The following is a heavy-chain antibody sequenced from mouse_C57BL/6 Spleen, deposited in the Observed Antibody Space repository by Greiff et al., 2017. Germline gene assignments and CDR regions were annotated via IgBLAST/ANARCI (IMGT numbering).Heavy chain of an antibody. CDR1: GYTFTSYW. CDR3: ARLGPGAY. V-gene: IGHV1-59*01. CDR2: IDPSDSYT. J-gene: IGHJ3*01. Sequence: VQLKQPGAELVRPGTSVKLSCKASGYTFTSYWMHWVKQRPGQGLEWIGVIDPSDSYTNYNQKFKGKATLTVDTSSSTAYMQLSSLTSEDSAVXSCARLGPGAYWGQGTLVTVSA.